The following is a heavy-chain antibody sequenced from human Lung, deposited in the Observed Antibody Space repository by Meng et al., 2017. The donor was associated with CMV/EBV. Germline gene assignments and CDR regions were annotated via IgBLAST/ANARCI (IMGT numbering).Heavy chain of an antibody. J-gene: IGHJ4*02. D-gene: IGHD4-17*01. CDR3: ARERFDYGDYGLDY. Sequence: GEXXKISCAASGFTFSRYWMHWARQAPGKGLVWVSRINNDESRKTYADSVKGRFTISRDSAKNTLYLQMNSLRAEDTAVYYCARERFDYGDYGLDYWGQGXLVTVSS. CDR1: GFTFSRYW. CDR2: INNDESRK. V-gene: IGHV3-74*01.